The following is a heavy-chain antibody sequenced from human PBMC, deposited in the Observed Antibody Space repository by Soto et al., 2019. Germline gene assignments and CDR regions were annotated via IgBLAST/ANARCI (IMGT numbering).Heavy chain of an antibody. CDR3: ARADGDSPLESLS. Sequence: GASVKVSCKASGYTFTSYSMHWVRQAPGQRLEWMGWINAGNGNTKYSQKLQGRVTITRDTSASTAYMELSSLRSEDTAVYYCARADGDSPLESLSWGQGTLVTVSS. CDR2: INAGNGNT. CDR1: GYTFTSYS. J-gene: IGHJ5*02. V-gene: IGHV1-3*01. D-gene: IGHD4-17*01.